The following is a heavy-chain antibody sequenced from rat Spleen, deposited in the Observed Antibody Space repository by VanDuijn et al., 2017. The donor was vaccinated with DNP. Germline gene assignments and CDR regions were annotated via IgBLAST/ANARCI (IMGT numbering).Heavy chain of an antibody. CDR2: MSNGGNT. V-gene: IGHV2-6*01. CDR3: ARSDYSDGGYYYGYFDY. Sequence: QVQLKESGPGLVQPSQTLSLTCTLSGFSLTSFSVAWVRQPPGKGLEWIAAMSNGGNTYFNSALRSRLSISRDTSKSQVFLKMNSLHTEDTAMYFCARSDYSDGGYYYGYFDYWGQGVMVTVSS. CDR1: GFSLTSFS. D-gene: IGHD1-12*02. J-gene: IGHJ2*01.